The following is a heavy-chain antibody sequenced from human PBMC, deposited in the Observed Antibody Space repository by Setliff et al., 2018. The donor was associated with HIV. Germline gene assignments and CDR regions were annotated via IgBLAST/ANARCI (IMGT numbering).Heavy chain of an antibody. D-gene: IGHD3-10*01. Sequence: PSETLSLTCTVSGGSISSYYWSWIRQSPGKGLEWIGYIYPIGSPDYPSGSTVYNPSFRSRVTLSLDTSKNQFSLKLTSVTAADAAVYYCTGDYNSGSHRFDHWGQGTPVTVSS. V-gene: IGHV4-4*08. CDR3: TGDYNSGSHRFDH. CDR1: GGSISSYY. CDR2: IYPIGSPDYPSGST. J-gene: IGHJ4*02.